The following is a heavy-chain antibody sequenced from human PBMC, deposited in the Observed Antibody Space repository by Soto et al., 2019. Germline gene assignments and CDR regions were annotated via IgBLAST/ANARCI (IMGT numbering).Heavy chain of an antibody. Sequence: QITLKESGPTLVKPTQTLTLTCAFSGFSLSSSGVGVGWIRQPPGKALEWLTFIYWDDDKRYSPSLKSRLTITKDTSKNQVVLTLTTMXPXXXXXXXXXXXXXXXXXYYFDSWGQGTLLTXXS. CDR1: GFSLSSSGVG. J-gene: IGHJ4*02. CDR2: IYWDDDK. V-gene: IGHV2-5*02. CDR3: XXXXXXXXXYYFDS.